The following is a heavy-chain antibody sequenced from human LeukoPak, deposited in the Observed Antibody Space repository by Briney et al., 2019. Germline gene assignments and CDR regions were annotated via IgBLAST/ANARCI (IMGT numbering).Heavy chain of an antibody. CDR3: ARALGVAVAGTLYYMDV. Sequence: SETLSLTCAVYGGSFSGYYWSWIRQPPGKGLEWIGEINHSGSTNYNPSLKSRVTISVDTSKNQFSLKLSSVTAADTAVYYCARALGVAVAGTLYYMDVWGKGTTVTVSS. V-gene: IGHV4-34*01. CDR2: INHSGST. CDR1: GGSFSGYY. D-gene: IGHD6-19*01. J-gene: IGHJ6*03.